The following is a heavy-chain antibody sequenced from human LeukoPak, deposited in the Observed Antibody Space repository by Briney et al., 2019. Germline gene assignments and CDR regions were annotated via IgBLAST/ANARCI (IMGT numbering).Heavy chain of an antibody. V-gene: IGHV3-30*02. D-gene: IGHD6-6*01. CDR2: IRYDGSNK. CDR3: AKEDRSDSSSYYFDY. J-gene: IGHJ4*02. Sequence: PGGSLRLSCAASGFTFSSYGMHRVRQAPGKGLEWVAFIRYDGSNKYYADSVKGRFTISRDNSKNTLYLQMNSLRAEDTAVYYCAKEDRSDSSSYYFDYWGQGTLVTVSS. CDR1: GFTFSSYG.